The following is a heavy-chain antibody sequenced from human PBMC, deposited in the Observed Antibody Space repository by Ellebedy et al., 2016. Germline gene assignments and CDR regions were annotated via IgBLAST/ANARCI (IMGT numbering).Heavy chain of an antibody. Sequence: ASVKVSCXASGYTFTGYYMHWVRQAPGQGLEWMGWINPNSGGTNYAQKFQGRVTMTRDTSISTAYMELSRLRSGDTAVYYWAREGGYGTGRTGLGYWGQGTLVTVSS. J-gene: IGHJ4*02. CDR3: AREGGYGTGRTGLGY. D-gene: IGHD2-8*01. CDR2: INPNSGGT. V-gene: IGHV1-2*02. CDR1: GYTFTGYY.